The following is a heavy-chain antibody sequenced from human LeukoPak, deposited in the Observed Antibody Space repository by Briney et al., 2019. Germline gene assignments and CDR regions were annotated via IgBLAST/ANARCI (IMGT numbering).Heavy chain of an antibody. CDR2: SYHGGST. D-gene: IGHD2-15*01. Sequence: TLSLTCDVSGDSMTSSRFSWSWLRQPPGKGLEWIRYSYHGGSTHYNPSLQSRVTISADRSKKQSSLNLNSVTAADTAIYYCARMVVDVTRWFDPWGQGTLVTVSS. V-gene: IGHV4-30-2*01. CDR1: GDSMTSSRFS. J-gene: IGHJ5*02. CDR3: ARMVVDVTRWFDP.